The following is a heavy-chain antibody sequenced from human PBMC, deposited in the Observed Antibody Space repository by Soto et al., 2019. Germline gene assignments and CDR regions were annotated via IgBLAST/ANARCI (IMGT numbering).Heavy chain of an antibody. CDR1: ELPFGGFS. Sequence: EVQLVESGGALVHPGGPLGLPCAPSELPFGGFSMNWFRQPPGKGLEWVSYISSSSSTIYYADSVKGRFTISRDNAKNSLYLQMNSLRDEDTAVYYCARDLGAFDIWGQGTMVTVSS. V-gene: IGHV3-48*02. J-gene: IGHJ3*02. D-gene: IGHD3-16*01. CDR3: ARDLGAFDI. CDR2: ISSSSSTI.